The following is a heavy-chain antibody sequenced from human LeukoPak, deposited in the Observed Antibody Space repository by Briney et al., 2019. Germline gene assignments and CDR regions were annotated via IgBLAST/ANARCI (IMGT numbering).Heavy chain of an antibody. CDR2: VYYTGSA. CDR1: GGSISSGGSY. V-gene: IGHV4-31*03. J-gene: IGHJ5*02. Sequence: SETLSLTCTVSGGSISSGGSYWNWIRQHPGKGLEWIGYVYYTGSAYYNPSHKSRVTISVDTSKNQFSLKLSSVTAADTAVYYCARSLLPYFDPWGRGTLVTVSS. CDR3: ARSLLPYFDP.